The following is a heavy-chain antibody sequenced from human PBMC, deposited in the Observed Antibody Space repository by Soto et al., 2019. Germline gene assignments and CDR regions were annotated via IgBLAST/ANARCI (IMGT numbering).Heavy chain of an antibody. CDR3: AREGGGSGNTISNAFDI. Sequence: PGGSLRLSCAASGFTFSSYGMHWVRQAPGKGLEWVAVIWYDGSNKYYADSVKGRFTISRDNSKNTLYLQMNSLRAEDTAVYYCAREGGGSGNTISNAFDIWGQGTMVTVSS. D-gene: IGHD2-15*01. CDR1: GFTFSSYG. V-gene: IGHV3-33*01. J-gene: IGHJ3*02. CDR2: IWYDGSNK.